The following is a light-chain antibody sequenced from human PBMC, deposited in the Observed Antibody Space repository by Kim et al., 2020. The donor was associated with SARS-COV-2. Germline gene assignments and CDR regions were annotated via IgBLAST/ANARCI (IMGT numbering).Light chain of an antibody. J-gene: IGKJ1*01. CDR2: DAS. CDR1: QSTGRW. CDR3: QQYNNYSWT. V-gene: IGKV1-5*01. Sequence: DIQMTQSPSTLSASMGDRVTMTCRASQSTGRWLAWYQQKPGKAPKLLNYDASSLESGVPSRFSGSGYGTQFTLTISSLQPEDFATYYSQQYNNYSWTFGQGTKVDIK.